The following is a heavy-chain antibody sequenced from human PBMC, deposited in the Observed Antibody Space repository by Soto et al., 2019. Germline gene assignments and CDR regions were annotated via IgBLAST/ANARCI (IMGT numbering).Heavy chain of an antibody. CDR1: GFTFSGYN. CDR2: ITSSGSNT. V-gene: IGHV3-11*01. Sequence: VQLVESGGGLVKPGGSLRLSCAASGFTFSGYNMSWIRQAPGKGLEWVSYITSSGSNTFDAESVKGRFTISRDNTMNLLYLQMNSLRAEDTAVYYCARRGTISSAHHFDHLGQGTVVTVSS. CDR3: ARRGTISSAHHFDH. D-gene: IGHD6-6*01. J-gene: IGHJ4*02.